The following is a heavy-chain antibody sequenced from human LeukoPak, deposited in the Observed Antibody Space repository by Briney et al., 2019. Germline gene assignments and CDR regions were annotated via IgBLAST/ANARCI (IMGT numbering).Heavy chain of an antibody. D-gene: IGHD3-22*01. CDR1: GFTFSNYN. CDR3: VRIRPYYDSSGYLDY. Sequence: GRSLRLSCAASGFTFSNYNMNWVRQAPGKGLEWVSSISSSSSYIYYADSVKGRFTISRDNAKNSLYLQMNSLRAEDTAVYYCVRIRPYYDSSGYLDYWGQGTLVTVSS. V-gene: IGHV3-21*01. CDR2: ISSSSSYI. J-gene: IGHJ4*02.